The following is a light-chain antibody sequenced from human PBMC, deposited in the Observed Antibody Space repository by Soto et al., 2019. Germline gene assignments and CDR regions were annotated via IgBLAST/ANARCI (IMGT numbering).Light chain of an antibody. J-gene: IGLJ1*01. CDR1: SSDVGGYNY. CDR3: SSYTTISTYV. CDR2: DVR. Sequence: QSVLTQPASVSGSPGQSITISCTGTSSDVGGYNYVSWYQQHPGNAPKLMIYDVRNRPSGVSNRFSGSKSVNTASLTISGLQAEDEADYYCSSYTTISTYVFGTGTKLTVL. V-gene: IGLV2-14*01.